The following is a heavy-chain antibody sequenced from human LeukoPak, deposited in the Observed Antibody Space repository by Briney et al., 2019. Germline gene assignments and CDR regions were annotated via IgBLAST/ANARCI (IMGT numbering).Heavy chain of an antibody. D-gene: IGHD1-26*01. Sequence: GGSLRLSCAASGFTFSSFGMHWVRQTPGKGLEWVTFIQNYETTEYYADSVKGRFTISRDNSKNTVYLQMNSLRVEDTAVYYCAKDDPTGRYRWGQGTLVTVSS. V-gene: IGHV3-30*02. CDR1: GFTFSSFG. CDR2: IQNYETTE. J-gene: IGHJ4*02. CDR3: AKDDPTGRYR.